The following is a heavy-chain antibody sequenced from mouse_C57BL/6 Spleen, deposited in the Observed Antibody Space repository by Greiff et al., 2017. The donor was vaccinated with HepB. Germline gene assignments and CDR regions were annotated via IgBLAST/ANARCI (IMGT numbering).Heavy chain of an antibody. CDR3: TVYYGSSRYWYFDV. D-gene: IGHD1-1*01. V-gene: IGHV14-4*01. CDR2: IDPENGDT. J-gene: IGHJ1*03. CDR1: GFNIKDDY. Sequence: EVKLMESGAELVRPGASVKLSCTASGFNIKDDYMHWVKQRPEQGLEWIGWIDPENGDTEYASKFQGKATITADTSSNTAYLQLSSLTSEDTAVYYCTVYYGSSRYWYFDVWGTGTTVTVSS.